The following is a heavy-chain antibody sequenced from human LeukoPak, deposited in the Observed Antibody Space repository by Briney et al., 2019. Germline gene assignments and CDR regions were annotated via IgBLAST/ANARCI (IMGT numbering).Heavy chain of an antibody. V-gene: IGHV3-53*01. CDR2: IYSGGST. Sequence: GGSLRLSCAASGFTVSSNYMSWVRQAPGKGLEWVSVIYSGGSTYYADSVKGRFTISRDNSKNTLYLQMNSLRAEDTAVYYCAKPLSRVELWSIAYWGQGTLVTVSS. D-gene: IGHD5-18*01. J-gene: IGHJ4*02. CDR3: AKPLSRVELWSIAY. CDR1: GFTVSSNY.